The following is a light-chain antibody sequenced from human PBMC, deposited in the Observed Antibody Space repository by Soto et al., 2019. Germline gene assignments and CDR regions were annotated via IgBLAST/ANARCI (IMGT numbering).Light chain of an antibody. Sequence: DIQMTQSPSTLSASVGDRVTITCRASQSISSWLAWYQQKPGKAPKLLIHKASILKTGVPSRFSGSGSGTEFTLTISSRQPDDFATYYCQQYNSYSGTFGQGTKVEIK. J-gene: IGKJ1*01. CDR3: QQYNSYSGT. CDR2: KAS. V-gene: IGKV1-5*03. CDR1: QSISSW.